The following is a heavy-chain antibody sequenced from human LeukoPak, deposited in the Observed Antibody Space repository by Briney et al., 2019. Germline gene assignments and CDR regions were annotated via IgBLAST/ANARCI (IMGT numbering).Heavy chain of an antibody. Sequence: PSETLSLTCAVYGGSFSGYYWSWIRQPPGKGLEWIGEINHSGSTNYNPSLKSRVTISVDTSKNQFSLKLSSVTAADTAVYYCHSSGWENFDYWGQGTLVTVSS. CDR2: INHSGST. J-gene: IGHJ4*02. V-gene: IGHV4-34*01. CDR3: HSSGWENFDY. D-gene: IGHD6-19*01. CDR1: GGSFSGYY.